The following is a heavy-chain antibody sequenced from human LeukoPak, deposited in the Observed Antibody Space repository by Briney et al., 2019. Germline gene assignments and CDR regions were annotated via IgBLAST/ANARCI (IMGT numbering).Heavy chain of an antibody. CDR3: ARVAGYYFDY. V-gene: IGHV4-30-2*01. Sequence: SETLSLTCTVSGGSISSSGYYWNWIRQPPGKGLEWIGYIYHSGSTYYNPSLKSRVTISVDTSKNQFSLKLSSVTAADTAVYYCARVAGYYFDYWGQGTLVTVSS. CDR1: GGSISSSGYY. CDR2: IYHSGST. J-gene: IGHJ4*02.